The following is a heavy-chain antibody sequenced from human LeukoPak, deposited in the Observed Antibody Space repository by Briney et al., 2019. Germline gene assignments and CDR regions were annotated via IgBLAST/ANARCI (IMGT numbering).Heavy chain of an antibody. CDR2: INPRDSDT. D-gene: IGHD6-19*01. Sequence: GESLQISCKGSGYSFTSYWIGWVRQMPGKGLEWMGLINPRDSDTRYSPSFQGQVTISADKSISTAYLQWSSLKASDTAMYYCASAPSSSGWSKLDYWGQGTLVTVSS. CDR3: ASAPSSSGWSKLDY. V-gene: IGHV5-51*01. J-gene: IGHJ4*02. CDR1: GYSFTSYW.